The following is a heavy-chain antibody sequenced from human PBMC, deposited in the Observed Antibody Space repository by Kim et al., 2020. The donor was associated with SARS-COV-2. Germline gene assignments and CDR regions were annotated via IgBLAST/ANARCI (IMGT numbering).Heavy chain of an antibody. CDR3: ARDRYGSGSYYNNYYYGMDV. V-gene: IGHV4-31*03. J-gene: IGHJ6*02. CDR2: IYYSGST. Sequence: SETLSLTCTVSGGSISSGGYYWSWIRQHPGKGLEWIGYIYYSGSTYYNPSLKSRVTISVDTSKNQFSLKLSSVTAADTAVYYCARDRYGSGSYYNNYYYGMDVWGQGTTVTVSS. D-gene: IGHD3-10*01. CDR1: GGSISSGGYY.